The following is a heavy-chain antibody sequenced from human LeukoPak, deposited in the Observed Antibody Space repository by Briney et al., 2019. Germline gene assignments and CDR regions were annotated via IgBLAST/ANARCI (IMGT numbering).Heavy chain of an antibody. D-gene: IGHD3-10*01. V-gene: IGHV1-2*02. Sequence: ASVKVSCKASGYNFTDYYLHWMRQAPGQGLEWMGWLNPKIGGTNYAQKFRGRVTLARDTSISTAYMEMSRLRSDDTAVYYCARDRAYGSGSYWNDAFDIWGQGTMVAVSS. CDR1: GYNFTDYY. CDR3: ARDRAYGSGSYWNDAFDI. CDR2: LNPKIGGT. J-gene: IGHJ3*02.